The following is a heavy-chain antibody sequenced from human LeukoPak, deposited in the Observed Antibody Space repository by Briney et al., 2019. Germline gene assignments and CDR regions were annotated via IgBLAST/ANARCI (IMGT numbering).Heavy chain of an antibody. J-gene: IGHJ4*02. Sequence: SETLSLTCTVSGGFISTYYWSWIRQPPGKGLEWIGYIYHSGSTNYNPSLKSRVTISVDTSQNQFYLKLSSVTAADTAVYYCARDGYSGSDALWGQGTLVTVSS. V-gene: IGHV4-59*01. CDR1: GGFISTYY. D-gene: IGHD5-12*01. CDR2: IYHSGST. CDR3: ARDGYSGSDAL.